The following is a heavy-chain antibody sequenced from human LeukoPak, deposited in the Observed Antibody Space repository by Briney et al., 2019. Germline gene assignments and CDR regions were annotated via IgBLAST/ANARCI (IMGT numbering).Heavy chain of an antibody. D-gene: IGHD4-17*01. CDR2: INHSGST. CDR3: ARISYGDYGDY. Sequence: SETLSLTCAVYGGSFSGYYWSWIRQPPGKGLEWIGEINHSGSTNYNPSLKSRVTISVDTSKNQFSLKLSSVTAADTAVYYCARISYGDYGDYWGQGTLVTVSS. V-gene: IGHV4-34*01. CDR1: GGSFSGYY. J-gene: IGHJ4*02.